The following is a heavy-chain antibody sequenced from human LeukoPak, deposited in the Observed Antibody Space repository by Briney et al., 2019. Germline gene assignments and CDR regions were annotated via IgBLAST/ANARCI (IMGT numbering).Heavy chain of an antibody. CDR1: GFTFSSYS. Sequence: GGSLRLSCAASGFTFSSYSMNWVRQAPGKGLEWVAGISGSGGRTNYADSVKGRFTISRDNPKNILYLQMNSLRAEDTAVYFCAKRGVVIRVILVGFHKEAYYFDSWGQGALVTVSS. V-gene: IGHV3-23*01. CDR3: AKRGVVIRVILVGFHKEAYYFDS. CDR2: ISGSGGRT. J-gene: IGHJ4*02. D-gene: IGHD3-22*01.